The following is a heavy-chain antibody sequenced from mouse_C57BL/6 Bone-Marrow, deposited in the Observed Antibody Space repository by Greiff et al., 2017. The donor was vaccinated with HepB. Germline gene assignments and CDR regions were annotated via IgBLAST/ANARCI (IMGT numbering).Heavy chain of an antibody. D-gene: IGHD1-3*01. J-gene: IGHJ2*01. CDR1: GYTFTSYG. CDR3: ARHELTRYYFDY. Sequence: VQLQQSGAELARPGASVKLSCKASGYTFTSYGISWVKQRTGQGLEWIGEIYPRSGNTYYNEKFKGKATLTADKSSSTAYMELRSLTSEDSAVYFCARHELTRYYFDYWGQGTTLTVSS. V-gene: IGHV1-81*01. CDR2: IYPRSGNT.